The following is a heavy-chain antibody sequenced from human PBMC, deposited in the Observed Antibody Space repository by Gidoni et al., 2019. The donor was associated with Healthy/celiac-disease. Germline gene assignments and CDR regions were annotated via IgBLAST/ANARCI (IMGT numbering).Heavy chain of an antibody. CDR3: ARVRLRYYYGMDV. J-gene: IGHJ6*02. CDR2: IYSGGST. Sequence: EVQLVESGGGLVQPGGSLRLPCAASGFTVSSNYMSWVRQAPGKGLEWVSVIYSGGSTYYADSVKGRFTISRDNSKNTLYLQMNSLRAEDTAVYYCARVRLRYYYGMDVWGQGTTVTVSS. V-gene: IGHV3-66*01. CDR1: GFTVSSNY.